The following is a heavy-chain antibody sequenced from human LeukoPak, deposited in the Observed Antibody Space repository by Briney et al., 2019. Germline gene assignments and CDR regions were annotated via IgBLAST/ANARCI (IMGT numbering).Heavy chain of an antibody. CDR2: IYSGGST. J-gene: IGHJ4*02. Sequence: GGSLRLSCAASGFTVSSNYMNWVRQAPGKGLEWVSVIYSGGSTYYADSVKGRFTISRDNSKNTLYLQMNSLRAEDTAVYYCARTKNTLWPAAISDYWGQGTLVTVSS. V-gene: IGHV3-53*01. D-gene: IGHD2-2*01. CDR3: ARTKNTLWPAAISDY. CDR1: GFTVSSNY.